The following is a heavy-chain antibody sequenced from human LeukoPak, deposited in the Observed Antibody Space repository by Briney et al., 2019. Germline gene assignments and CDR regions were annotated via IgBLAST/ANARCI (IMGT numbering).Heavy chain of an antibody. CDR2: ISAYNGNT. CDR1: GYVFTNYG. Sequence: ASVKVSFKTSGYVFTNYGVSWVRQAPGQGLEWMGWISAYNGNTNYAEKFQGRVTMTTDTSTSTAYMELTNLRSDDTAVYYCAREGSSWYDFGYWGQGTLVTVSS. V-gene: IGHV1-18*01. D-gene: IGHD6-13*01. J-gene: IGHJ4*02. CDR3: AREGSSWYDFGY.